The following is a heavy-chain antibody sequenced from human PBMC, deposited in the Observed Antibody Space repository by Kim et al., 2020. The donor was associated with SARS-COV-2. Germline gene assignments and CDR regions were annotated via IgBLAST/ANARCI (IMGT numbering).Heavy chain of an antibody. CDR1: GFTFGDYA. CDR2: IRTDAYGGAK. Sequence: GGSLRLSCSGSGFTFGDYALSWFRQAPGKGLEWVGLIRTDAYGGAKEYAASLKGRFTLSRDDSKSIAYLQMNSPEIEDTALYYCTVDTWGYYDDMADWGQGTTVTVSS. CDR3: TVDTWGYYDDMAD. V-gene: IGHV3-49*03. D-gene: IGHD7-27*01. J-gene: IGHJ6*02.